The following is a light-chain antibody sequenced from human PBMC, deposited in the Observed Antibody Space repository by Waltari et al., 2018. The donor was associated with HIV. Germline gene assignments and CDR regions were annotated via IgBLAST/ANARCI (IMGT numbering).Light chain of an antibody. V-gene: IGLV7-46*01. Sequence: QAVVTQEPSLTVSPGGTVTLTCESSTGPVTNGHYPYWLQQRPGQAPMPLIFDTTKKHPWTPSRFSGSLLGGKAALTLSGAQPDDEAEYYCFLSYNGARVFGGGTRVTVL. CDR3: FLSYNGARV. J-gene: IGLJ3*02. CDR2: DTT. CDR1: TGPVTNGHY.